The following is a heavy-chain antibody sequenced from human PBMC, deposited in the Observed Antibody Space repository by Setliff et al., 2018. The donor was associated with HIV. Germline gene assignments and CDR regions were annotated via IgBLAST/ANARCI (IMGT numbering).Heavy chain of an antibody. CDR1: GGTFSDYT. J-gene: IGHJ6*02. CDR3: ARSYIAFLSTWYYGMDV. Sequence: GASVKVSCKASGGTFSDYTVNWVRQAPGQGLEWMGRIIPIIGIENYAQKFQGRVTMTEDTSTDTAYMELNSLRSDDTAVYYCARSYIAFLSTWYYGMDVWGQGTTVTVSS. CDR2: IIPIIGIE. V-gene: IGHV1-69*02. D-gene: IGHD5-18*01.